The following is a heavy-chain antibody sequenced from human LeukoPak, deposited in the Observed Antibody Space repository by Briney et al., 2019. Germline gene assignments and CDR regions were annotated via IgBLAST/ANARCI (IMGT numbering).Heavy chain of an antibody. V-gene: IGHV3-30*04. Sequence: PGGSLRLSCAPSGFTFNDYAMHWVRQAPGKGPEWVAVISYDASNKFYADSVKGRFTISRDNSRSTLYLQMNSLRPEDTAIYYCAREGYYGSGSPPSLYFDYWGQGTLVTVSS. CDR3: AREGYYGSGSPPSLYFDY. CDR1: GFTFNDYA. CDR2: ISYDASNK. J-gene: IGHJ4*02. D-gene: IGHD3-10*01.